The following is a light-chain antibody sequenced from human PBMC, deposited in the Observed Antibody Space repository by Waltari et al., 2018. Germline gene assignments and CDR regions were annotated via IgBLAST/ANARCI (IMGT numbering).Light chain of an antibody. CDR1: SSDVGGYNY. CDR3: FSHPINITVV. CDR2: DCN. Sequence: HSALTQPAPVLGSPGQSTTIPCTRTSSDVGGYNYVSWYQQHPGKAPKLIIYDCNNGTSRVLILYSASKSRSAASLTFSGLQAENEFNFSFFSHPINITVVFGGRTRLTVL. J-gene: IGLJ2*01. V-gene: IGLV2-14*03.